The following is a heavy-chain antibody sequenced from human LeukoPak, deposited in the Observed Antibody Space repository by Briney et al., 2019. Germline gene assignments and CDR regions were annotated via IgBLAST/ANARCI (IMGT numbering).Heavy chain of an antibody. V-gene: IGHV4-59*01. CDR2: IHYSGNT. J-gene: IGHJ4*02. D-gene: IGHD6-13*01. Sequence: SETLSLTCTVSGGSINSYYWSWIRQPPGRGLEWIESIHYSGNTSYNPSLRSRVTISVDKSKNQFFLKLSSVTATDTAVYYCARRVHSSSWSSYFDYWGQETLVTVSS. CDR3: ARRVHSSSWSSYFDY. CDR1: GGSINSYY.